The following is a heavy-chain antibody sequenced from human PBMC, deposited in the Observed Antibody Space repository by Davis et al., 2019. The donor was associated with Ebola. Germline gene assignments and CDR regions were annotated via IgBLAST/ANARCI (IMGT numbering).Heavy chain of an antibody. Sequence: GESLKISCAASGFTFSSYGMHWVRQAPGKGLEWVAVIWYDGSNKYYADSVKGRFTISRDNSKNTLYLQMNSLRAEDTAVYYCARDKLRESYYYYYGMDVWGQGTTVTVSS. CDR2: IWYDGSNK. J-gene: IGHJ6*02. V-gene: IGHV3-33*01. D-gene: IGHD4-17*01. CDR3: ARDKLRESYYYYYGMDV. CDR1: GFTFSSYG.